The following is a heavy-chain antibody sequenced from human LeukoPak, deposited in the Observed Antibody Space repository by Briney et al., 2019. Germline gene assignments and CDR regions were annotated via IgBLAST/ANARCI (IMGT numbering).Heavy chain of an antibody. CDR3: ARAAPDYDFWSGYSTYFDY. CDR1: GFTFTTYW. V-gene: IGHV3-7*01. D-gene: IGHD3-3*01. Sequence: GGSLRLSCAASGFTFTTYWMGWVRQAPGKGLEWVANIKQDGSEKYYVDSVKGRFTISRDNAKNSLYLQMNSLRAEDTAVYYCARAAPDYDFWSGYSTYFDYWGQGTLVTVSS. CDR2: IKQDGSEK. J-gene: IGHJ4*02.